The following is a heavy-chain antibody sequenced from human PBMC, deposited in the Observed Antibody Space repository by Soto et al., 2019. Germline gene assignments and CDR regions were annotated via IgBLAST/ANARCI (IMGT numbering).Heavy chain of an antibody. D-gene: IGHD4-17*01. Sequence: PSETLSLTCAVSGGYISSGGYCCSWIRQPPGKGLEWIGYIYHSGSTYYNPSLKSRVTISVDRSKIQFSLKLSSVTAADTALYYCASGPIGDYTDGFDYWGQGTLVTVS. J-gene: IGHJ4*02. CDR3: ASGPIGDYTDGFDY. CDR2: IYHSGST. V-gene: IGHV4-30-2*01. CDR1: GGYISSGGYC.